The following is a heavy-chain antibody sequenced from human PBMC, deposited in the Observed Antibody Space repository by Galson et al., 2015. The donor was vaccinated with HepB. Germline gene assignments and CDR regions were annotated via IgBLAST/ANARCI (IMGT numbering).Heavy chain of an antibody. J-gene: IGHJ6*04. CDR1: GFTFDDYG. Sequence: SLRLSCAASGFTFDDYGMSWVRQAPGKGLEWVSGINWNGGSTGYADSVKGRFTIFRDNAKNSLYLQMNSLRAEDTALYHCARKHSSGWCVDVWGKGTTVTVSS. CDR3: ARKHSSGWCVDV. CDR2: INWNGGST. V-gene: IGHV3-20*01. D-gene: IGHD6-19*01.